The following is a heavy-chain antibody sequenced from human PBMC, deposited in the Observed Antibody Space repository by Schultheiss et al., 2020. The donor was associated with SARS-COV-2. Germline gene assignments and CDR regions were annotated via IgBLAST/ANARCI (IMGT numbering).Heavy chain of an antibody. CDR3: ARVREYSSRRYYYYYMDV. D-gene: IGHD5-12*01. CDR2: IYYSGST. Sequence: GSLRLSCTVSGGSISSYYWSWIRQPPGKGLEWIGYIYYSGSTNYNPSLKSRVTISVDTSKNQFSLKLSSVTAADTAVYYCARVREYSSRRYYYYYMDVWGKGTTVTVSS. V-gene: IGHV4-59*01. J-gene: IGHJ6*03. CDR1: GGSISSYY.